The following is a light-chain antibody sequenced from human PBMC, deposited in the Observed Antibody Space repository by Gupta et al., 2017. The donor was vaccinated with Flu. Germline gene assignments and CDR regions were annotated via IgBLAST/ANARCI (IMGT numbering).Light chain of an antibody. V-gene: IGLV3-1*01. CDR3: QAWDTGTVAVV. CDR1: RLGDKN. Sequence: GQTDTITCSGNRLGDKNVSWYQKRPGQAPILFIYKDNQRPSGIPERFSGSNSGNTATLTISGTQAGDEADYYCQAWDTGTVAVVFGGGTKMTVL. J-gene: IGLJ2*01. CDR2: KDN.